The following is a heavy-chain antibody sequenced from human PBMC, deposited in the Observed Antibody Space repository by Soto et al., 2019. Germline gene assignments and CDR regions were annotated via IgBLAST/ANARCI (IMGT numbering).Heavy chain of an antibody. CDR2: ISSSSSTI. CDR3: ERDSNFWSGDPRPVDY. CDR1: GFTFSSYS. D-gene: IGHD3-3*01. J-gene: IGHJ4*02. Sequence: GGSLRLSCAASGFTFSSYSMNWVRQAPGKGLEWVSYISSSSSTIYYADSVKGRFTISRDNAKNSLYLQMNSLRAEDTAVYYFERDSNFWSGDPRPVDYWGQGTLVNVSS. V-gene: IGHV3-48*01.